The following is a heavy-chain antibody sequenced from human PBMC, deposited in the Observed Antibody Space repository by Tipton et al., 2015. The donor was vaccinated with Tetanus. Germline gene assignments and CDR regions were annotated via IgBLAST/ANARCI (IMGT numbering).Heavy chain of an antibody. D-gene: IGHD1-26*01. Sequence: QSGAEVKKPGASVKVSYKASGYTFTSYGISWARQAPGQGLEWMGWISTYNGNTNYVQKFQGRVTMTTDTSTNTAYMELRSLRSDDAALYYCARGGSHFDYWGQGTLVTVSS. CDR3: ARGGSHFDY. J-gene: IGHJ4*02. CDR1: GYTFTSYG. V-gene: IGHV1-18*01. CDR2: ISTYNGNT.